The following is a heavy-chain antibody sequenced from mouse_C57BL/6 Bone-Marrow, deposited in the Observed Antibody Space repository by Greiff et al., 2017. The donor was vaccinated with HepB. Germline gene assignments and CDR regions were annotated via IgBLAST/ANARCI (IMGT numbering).Heavy chain of an antibody. V-gene: IGHV6-3*01. CDR3: TGYEAMDY. CDR1: GFTFSNYW. D-gene: IGHD2-3*01. CDR2: IRLKSDNYAT. Sequence: EVKLEESGGGLVQPGGSMKLSCVASGFTFSNYWMNWVRQSQEKGLEWVAQIRLKSDNYATHYAESVKGRFTISRDDSKSSVYLQMNNLRAEDTGIYYCTGYEAMDYWGQGTSVTVSS. J-gene: IGHJ4*01.